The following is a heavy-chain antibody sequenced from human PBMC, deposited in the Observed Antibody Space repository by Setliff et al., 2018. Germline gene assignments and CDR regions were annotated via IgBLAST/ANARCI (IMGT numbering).Heavy chain of an antibody. J-gene: IGHJ4*02. CDR2: ISYDGSNK. CDR1: GFTFNNFA. CDR3: AKDSGWFLPFDS. V-gene: IGHV3-30-3*02. D-gene: IGHD6-19*01. Sequence: GGSLRLSCAASGFTFNNFAMHWVRQAPGKGLEWVAVISYDGSNKYCADSVKGRFTISRDNSKNTLYLQMNSLRAEDTAVYYCAKDSGWFLPFDSWGQGTLVTVS.